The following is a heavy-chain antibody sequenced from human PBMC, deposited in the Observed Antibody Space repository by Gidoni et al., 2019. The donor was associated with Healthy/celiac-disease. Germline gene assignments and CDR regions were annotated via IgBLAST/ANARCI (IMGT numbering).Heavy chain of an antibody. D-gene: IGHD3-10*01. Sequence: QMQLVQSGPEVKKPGTSVKVSCKASGFTFTSSAVQWVRQARGQRLEWIGWIVVGSGNTNYAQKFQERVTITRDMSTSTAYMELSSLRSEDTAVYYCAASRDRGVKNGDAFDIWGQGTMVTVSS. V-gene: IGHV1-58*01. CDR1: GFTFTSSA. CDR3: AASRDRGVKNGDAFDI. J-gene: IGHJ3*02. CDR2: IVVGSGNT.